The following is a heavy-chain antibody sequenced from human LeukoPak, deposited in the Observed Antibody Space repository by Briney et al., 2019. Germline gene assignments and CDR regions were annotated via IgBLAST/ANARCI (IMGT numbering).Heavy chain of an antibody. J-gene: IGHJ4*02. V-gene: IGHV5-51*01. CDR1: GYSFTSYW. CDR3: ARQHLGYCSGGSCHQIDY. Sequence: GESLKISCKGSGYSFTSYWIGWVRQMPGKGLEWMGIIYPGDSDTRYSPSFQGQVTISADKSISTAYLQWSSLKASDTAMYYCARQHLGYCSGGSCHQIDYWGQGTLVTVSS. CDR2: IYPGDSDT. D-gene: IGHD2-15*01.